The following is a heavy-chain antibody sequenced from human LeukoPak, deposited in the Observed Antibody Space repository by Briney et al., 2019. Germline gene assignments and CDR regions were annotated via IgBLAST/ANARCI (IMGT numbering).Heavy chain of an antibody. J-gene: IGHJ6*03. D-gene: IGHD4-17*01. Sequence: SAGTLRLSCAASGFSFSDYYMSWIRQAPGKGLEWVSYITSSGSTIYYADSVKGRFTVSRDNTKNSLYLQMDSLRAEDTAVYYCARDRTVTRGYYYYYMDVWGKGTTVTVSS. V-gene: IGHV3-11*01. CDR1: GFSFSDYY. CDR2: ITSSGSTI. CDR3: ARDRTVTRGYYYYYMDV.